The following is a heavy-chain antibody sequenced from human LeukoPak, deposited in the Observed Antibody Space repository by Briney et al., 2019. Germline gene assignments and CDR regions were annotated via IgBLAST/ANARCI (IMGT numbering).Heavy chain of an antibody. CDR2: ISTSSTYI. D-gene: IGHD3-22*01. J-gene: IGHJ5*02. V-gene: IGHV3-21*01. Sequence: GGSLRLSCEASGFIFSSYSMNWVRQAPGKGLEWVSSISTSSTYIYYADSVKGRFTISRDNAKNSMSLQMNSLRAEDTAVYYCARDHSESSGSSNWFDPWGQGTLVTVSS. CDR3: ARDHSESSGSSNWFDP. CDR1: GFIFSSYS.